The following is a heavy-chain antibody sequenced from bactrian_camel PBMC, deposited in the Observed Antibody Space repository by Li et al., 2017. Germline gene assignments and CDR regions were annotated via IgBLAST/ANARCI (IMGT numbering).Heavy chain of an antibody. V-gene: IGHV3S54*01. D-gene: IGHD1*01. CDR3: AADPAAKCPDWRPFTH. Sequence: HVQLVESGGGSVQAGGSLRLSCVVSGYTATVNRIGWFRQAPGKEREGVAAIYTGTGSTYYADSVKGRFTISQDNAKNTLYLQMNSLKVDDTAMYNCAADPAAKCPDWRPFTHWGQGTQVTVS. J-gene: IGHJ4*01. CDR1: GYTATVNR. CDR2: IYTGTGST.